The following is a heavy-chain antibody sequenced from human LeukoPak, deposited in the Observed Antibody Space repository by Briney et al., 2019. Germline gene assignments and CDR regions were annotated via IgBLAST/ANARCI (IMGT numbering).Heavy chain of an antibody. Sequence: SETLSLTCTVSGGSISSYYWSWIRQPPGEGVEWIGYIYYSGSTNYNPSLKSRVTISVDTSKNQFSLKLSSVTAADTAVYYCARYYGSGSYYLDYWGQGTLVTVSS. CDR3: ARYYGSGSYYLDY. CDR2: IYYSGST. CDR1: GGSISSYY. D-gene: IGHD3-10*01. J-gene: IGHJ4*02. V-gene: IGHV4-59*08.